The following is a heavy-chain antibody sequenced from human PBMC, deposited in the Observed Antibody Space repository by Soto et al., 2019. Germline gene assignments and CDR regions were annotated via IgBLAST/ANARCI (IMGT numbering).Heavy chain of an antibody. CDR2: VSHDGRNT. Sequence: VQLVESGGGVVQPGRSLRLSCAASGFTFSDYAMRWVRQAPGKGLEWVAVVSHDGRNTHYADSVKGRFTISRDSSKNTVSLEMTSLRAEDTAVYYCATGGRQWLVTSDFNYWGQGALVTVSS. CDR1: GFTFSDYA. V-gene: IGHV3-30*03. CDR3: ATGGRQWLVTSDFNY. J-gene: IGHJ4*02. D-gene: IGHD6-19*01.